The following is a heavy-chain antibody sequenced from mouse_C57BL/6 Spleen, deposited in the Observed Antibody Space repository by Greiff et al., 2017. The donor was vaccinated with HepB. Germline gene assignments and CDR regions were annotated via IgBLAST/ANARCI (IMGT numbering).Heavy chain of an antibody. Sequence: QVQLKEPGPGLVQPSQSLSITCTVSGFSLTSYGVHWVRQSPGKGLEWLGVIWSGGSTDYNAAFISRLSISKDNSKRQVFFKMTSLQADDTAIYYCARNLCGTPYAMDYWGQGTSVTVSS. CDR3: ARNLCGTPYAMDY. V-gene: IGHV2-2*01. J-gene: IGHJ4*01. CDR1: GFSLTSYG. CDR2: IWSGGST. D-gene: IGHD6-1*01.